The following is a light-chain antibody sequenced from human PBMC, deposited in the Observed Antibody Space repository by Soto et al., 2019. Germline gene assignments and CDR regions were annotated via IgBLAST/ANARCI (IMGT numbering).Light chain of an antibody. J-gene: IGKJ1*01. CDR2: GAS. Sequence: EIVMTQSPATLSVSPGERATLSCRASQSVSSNLAWYQQKPGQAPRLLIYGASTRATGLPASLSGSGSGTEFTLTISSLQSEDFAVYYCQQYINWPRTFGQGTKVEIK. CDR1: QSVSSN. CDR3: QQYINWPRT. V-gene: IGKV3-15*01.